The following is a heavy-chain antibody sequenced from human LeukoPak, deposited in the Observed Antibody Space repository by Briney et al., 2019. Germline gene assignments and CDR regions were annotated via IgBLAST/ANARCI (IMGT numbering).Heavy chain of an antibody. V-gene: IGHV3-48*02. J-gene: IGHJ4*02. Sequence: GGSLRPSCAASGFIFSSYSMNWVRQAPGKGLEWVSYISSSSNAIYYADSVKGRFTISRDNAKNSLYLQMNSLRDEDTAVYYCARGRPHGNDYWGQGTLVTVSS. CDR1: GFIFSSYS. D-gene: IGHD4-23*01. CDR2: ISSSSNAI. CDR3: ARGRPHGNDY.